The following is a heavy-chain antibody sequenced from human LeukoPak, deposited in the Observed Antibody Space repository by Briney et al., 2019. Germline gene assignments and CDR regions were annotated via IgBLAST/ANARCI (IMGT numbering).Heavy chain of an antibody. V-gene: IGHV4-34*01. D-gene: IGHD3-3*01. CDR2: INHSGST. CDR1: GGSFSGYY. CDR3: ARGYSDNGVVPNSITQRYYYYMDV. Sequence: SETLSLTCAVYGGSFSGYYWSWIRQPPGKGLEWIGEINHSGSTNYNPSLKSRVTISVDTSKNQFSLKVSSVTAADTAVYYCARGYSDNGVVPNSITQRYYYYMDVWGKGTTVTVSS. J-gene: IGHJ6*03.